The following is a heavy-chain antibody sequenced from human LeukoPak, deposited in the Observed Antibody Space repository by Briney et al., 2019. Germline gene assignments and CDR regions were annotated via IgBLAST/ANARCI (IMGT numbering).Heavy chain of an antibody. D-gene: IGHD2-8*01. CDR3: ARSLLGIVLTHPFDY. V-gene: IGHV1-18*01. CDR1: GYTFTSCG. CDR2: ISAYNGNT. J-gene: IGHJ4*02. Sequence: ASVKVSCKASGYTFTSCGISWVRRAPGQGLEWMGWISAYNGNTNYAQKLQGRVTMTTDTSTSTAYMELRSLRSDDTAVYYCARSLLGIVLTHPFDYWGQGTLVTVSS.